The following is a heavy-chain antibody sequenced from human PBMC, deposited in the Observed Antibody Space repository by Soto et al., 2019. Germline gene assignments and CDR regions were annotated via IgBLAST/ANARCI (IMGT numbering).Heavy chain of an antibody. J-gene: IGHJ4*02. CDR3: ARALRSYYDSSGYYFRVYYFDY. Sequence: SETLSLTCTVSGGSISSGDYYWSWIRQPPGKGLEWIGYIYYSGSTYYNPSLKSRVTKSVDTSKNQFSLKLSSVTAADTAVYYCARALRSYYDSSGYYFRVYYFDYWGQGTLVTVSS. D-gene: IGHD3-22*01. V-gene: IGHV4-30-4*01. CDR2: IYYSGST. CDR1: GGSISSGDYY.